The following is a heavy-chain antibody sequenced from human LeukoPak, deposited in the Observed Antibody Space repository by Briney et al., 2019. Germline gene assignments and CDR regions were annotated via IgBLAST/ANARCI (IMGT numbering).Heavy chain of an antibody. V-gene: IGHV6-1*01. D-gene: IGHD5/OR15-5a*01. CDR1: GDSVSSNGVA. CDR3: ARGSSRALDY. Sequence: SQTLSLTCAISGDSVSSNGVAWNWIRQSPSRGLEWLGGTYYRSKWYNDYAVSVKSRISINADTSKNQFSLQLNSVTPEDTAVYYCARGSSRALDYWGQGTLVTVSS. CDR2: TYYRSKWYN. J-gene: IGHJ4*02.